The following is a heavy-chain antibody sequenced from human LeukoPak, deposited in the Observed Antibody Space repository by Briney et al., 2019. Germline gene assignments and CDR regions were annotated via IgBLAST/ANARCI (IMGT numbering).Heavy chain of an antibody. CDR3: ARIALYSSGWYGLDY. J-gene: IGHJ4*02. V-gene: IGHV3-33*01. CDR2: IWYDGSNK. D-gene: IGHD6-19*01. CDR1: GFTFSSYG. Sequence: GGPLRLSCAASGFTFSSYGMHRVRQAPGKGLEWVAVIWYDGSNKYYADSVKGRFTISRDNSKNTLYLQMNSLRAEDTAVYYCARIALYSSGWYGLDYWGQGTLVTVSS.